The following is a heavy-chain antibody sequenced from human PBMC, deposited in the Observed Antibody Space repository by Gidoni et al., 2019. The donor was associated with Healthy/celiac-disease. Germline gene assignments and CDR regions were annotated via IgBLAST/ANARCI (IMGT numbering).Heavy chain of an antibody. CDR1: GGSISSSNW. Sequence: QVQLQESGPGLVKPSGTRSLTCAVSGGSISSSNWWSWVRQPPGKGLEWIGEIYHSGSTNYTPSLTSRVTISVDKSKNQFSLKLSSVTAADTAVYYCARVAVVPAAIGRAFDIWGQGTMVTVSS. J-gene: IGHJ3*02. CDR3: ARVAVVPAAIGRAFDI. CDR2: IYHSGST. V-gene: IGHV4-4*02. D-gene: IGHD2-2*02.